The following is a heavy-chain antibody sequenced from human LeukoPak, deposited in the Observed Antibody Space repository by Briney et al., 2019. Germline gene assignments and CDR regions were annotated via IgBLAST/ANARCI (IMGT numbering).Heavy chain of an antibody. CDR2: IGATGDT. J-gene: IGHJ6*02. D-gene: IGHD6-13*01. Sequence: GGSLRLSCVASGLTFSSYDMHWIRQAPGKGLEWVSSIGATGDTYYADSVKGRFTISRDNSKNTLYLQMNSLRAEDTAVYYCAKDREYSSSWYGDYYYGMDVWGQGTTVTVSS. CDR3: AKDREYSSSWYGDYYYGMDV. V-gene: IGHV3-13*01. CDR1: GLTFSSYD.